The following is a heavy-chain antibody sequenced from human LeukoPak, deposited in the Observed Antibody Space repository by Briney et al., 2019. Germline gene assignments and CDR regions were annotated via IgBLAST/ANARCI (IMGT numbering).Heavy chain of an antibody. D-gene: IGHD3-10*02. Sequence: SETLSLTCTVSGGSISSYYWSWIRQPPGKGLERIAYISYSGSTNYNPSLKSRVTITVDTSKNQFSLNLSSVTVADTAVYYCAKGGYYDVLDYWGQGTLVTVSS. CDR2: ISYSGST. CDR3: AKGGYYDVLDY. V-gene: IGHV4-59*01. J-gene: IGHJ4*02. CDR1: GGSISSYY.